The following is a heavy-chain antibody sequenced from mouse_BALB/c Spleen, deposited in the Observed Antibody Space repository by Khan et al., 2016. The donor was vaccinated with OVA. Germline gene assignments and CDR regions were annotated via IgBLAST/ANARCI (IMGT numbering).Heavy chain of an antibody. CDR3: ARNYDYDGGLAY. CDR1: GFSLTTYG. V-gene: IGHV2-2*02. J-gene: IGHJ3*01. Sequence: QVQLKQSGPGLVQPSQSLSITCTVSGFSLTTYGVHWVRQSPGKGLEWLGVIWSGGSTDYNAAFISRLSISKDSSKSQVFFKMNSLQVNDTAIYDCARNYDYDGGLAYWGQGTLVTVSA. D-gene: IGHD2-4*01. CDR2: IWSGGST.